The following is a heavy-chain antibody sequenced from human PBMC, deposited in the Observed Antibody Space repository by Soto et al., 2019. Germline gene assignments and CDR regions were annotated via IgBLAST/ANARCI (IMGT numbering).Heavy chain of an antibody. D-gene: IGHD4-4*01. CDR3: ARSELGARRHCDGTNCSNTVTKNGIDV. J-gene: IGHJ6*02. Sequence: QVQLQQWGAGLLKPSETLSLTCAVDGGSVSGYYWTWIRQPPGKGLEWIGEINHSGNTNYNPSLESRVTMSVDTSKNHFSLKVTSVSAADTAVYYCARSELGARRHCDGTNCSNTVTKNGIDVWGQGTTVTVSS. CDR2: INHSGNT. V-gene: IGHV4-34*01. CDR1: GGSVSGYY.